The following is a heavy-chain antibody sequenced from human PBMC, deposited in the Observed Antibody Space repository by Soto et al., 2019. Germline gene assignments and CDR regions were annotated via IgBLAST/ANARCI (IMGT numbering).Heavy chain of an antibody. CDR3: ARDPSGIAAISNYYYYMDV. CDR1: GYTFTNYG. CDR2: ISAYTGNT. D-gene: IGHD6-13*01. J-gene: IGHJ6*03. V-gene: IGHV1-18*01. Sequence: ASVKVSCKASGYTFTNYGISWVRQAPGQGLEWMGWISAYTGNTNYAQKLQGRVTMTTDTSTSTAYMELRSLRSDDTAVYYCARDPSGIAAISNYYYYMDVWGKGTKVTVS.